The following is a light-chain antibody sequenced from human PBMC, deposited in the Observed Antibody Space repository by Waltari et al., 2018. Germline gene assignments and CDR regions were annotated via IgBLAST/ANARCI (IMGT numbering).Light chain of an antibody. CDR1: QTINSY. CDR3: QQSHSSPLT. J-gene: IGKJ4*01. V-gene: IGKV1-39*01. CDR2: GAS. Sequence: DIQMTQSPSSLSASVGDRVPIICRASQTINSYLSWYQQKPGKAPKLLIYGASSWQSGVPSRFSGGGSGTDFTLTISSMQPEDFATYYCQQSHSSPLTFGGGTKVEIK.